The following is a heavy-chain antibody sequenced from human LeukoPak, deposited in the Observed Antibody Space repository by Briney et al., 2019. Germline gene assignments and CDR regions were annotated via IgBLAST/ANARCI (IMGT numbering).Heavy chain of an antibody. CDR2: IYTSGST. D-gene: IGHD3-22*01. J-gene: IGHJ4*02. CDR1: GYSISSGYY. CDR3: ARDRYYYDSSGYSIFDY. Sequence: SETLSLTCTVSGYSISSGYYWSWIRQPAGKGLEWIGRIYTSGSTNYNPSLKSRVTMSVDTSKNQFSLKLSSVTAADTAVYYCARDRYYYDSSGYSIFDYWGQGTLVTVSS. V-gene: IGHV4-4*07.